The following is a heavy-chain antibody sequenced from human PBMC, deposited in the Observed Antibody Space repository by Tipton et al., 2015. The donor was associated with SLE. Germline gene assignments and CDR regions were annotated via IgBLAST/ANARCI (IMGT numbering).Heavy chain of an antibody. V-gene: IGHV4-59*01. CDR2: IYYSGST. Sequence: TLSLTCTVSGGSISSYFWNWIRRPPGKGLEWIGYIYYSGSTNYNPSLKSRVTISVDTSKNQFSLKVRSVTAADTAVYYCAREADGWFDYWGQGTLVTVSS. D-gene: IGHD5-24*01. CDR1: GGSISSYF. CDR3: AREADGWFDY. J-gene: IGHJ4*02.